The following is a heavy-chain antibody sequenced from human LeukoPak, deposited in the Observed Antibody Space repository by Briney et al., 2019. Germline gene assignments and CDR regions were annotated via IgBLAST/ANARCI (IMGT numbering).Heavy chain of an antibody. J-gene: IGHJ4*02. CDR3: AKDGGLYSGSYYIDY. CDR1: GYTSDDYA. V-gene: IGHV3-43D*04. CDR2: ISWEGGST. D-gene: IGHD1-26*01. Sequence: PGGFLRLSCVDPGYTSDDYAMHWVRQAPGKGLEWVSLISWEGGSTYYADSVKDRFTISRDNSKNSLYLQMNSLRAEDTALYYCAKDGGLYSGSYYIDYWGQGTLVTVSS.